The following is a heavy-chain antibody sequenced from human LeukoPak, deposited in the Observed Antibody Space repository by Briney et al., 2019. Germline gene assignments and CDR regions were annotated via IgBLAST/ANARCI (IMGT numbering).Heavy chain of an antibody. Sequence: GGSLTLSCAASGFPFEDYVLHWVRQAPRKGLVGVSLVSRDGDSKYYGDSVKGRLTISRDSSKNSLDLQMTSLRTEDTALYYCAKDIWDMIGVAADDVFDIWGQGTMVTVSS. D-gene: IGHD3-22*01. J-gene: IGHJ3*02. CDR2: VSRDGDSK. CDR1: GFPFEDYV. V-gene: IGHV3-43*01. CDR3: AKDIWDMIGVAADDVFDI.